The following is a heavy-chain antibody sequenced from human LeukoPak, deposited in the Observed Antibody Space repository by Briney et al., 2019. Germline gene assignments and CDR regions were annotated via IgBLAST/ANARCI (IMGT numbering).Heavy chain of an antibody. CDR3: ARARAGVIRGYSYGPLDY. D-gene: IGHD5-18*01. CDR2: IWYDGSNK. CDR1: GFTFSSYG. Sequence: PGRSLRLSCAASGFTFSSYGMHWVRQAPGKGLEWVAVIWYDGSNKYYADSVKGRFTISRDNSKNTLYLQMNSLRAEDTAVYYCARARAGVIRGYSYGPLDYWGQGTLVTVSS. V-gene: IGHV3-33*01. J-gene: IGHJ4*02.